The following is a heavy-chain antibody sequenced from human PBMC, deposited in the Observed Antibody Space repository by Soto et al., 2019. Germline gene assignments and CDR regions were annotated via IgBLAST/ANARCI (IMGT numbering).Heavy chain of an antibody. CDR3: ARETGCSSTSCYYYYYMDV. CDR2: IIPILGIA. Sequence: QVQLVQSGAEVKKPGSSVKVSCKASGGTFSSYTISWVRQAPGQGLEWMGRIIPILGIANYAQKFQGRVTITADKSTSTAYMELSSLRSEDTAVYYCARETGCSSTSCYYYYYMDVCGKGTTVTVSS. CDR1: GGTFSSYT. D-gene: IGHD2-2*01. J-gene: IGHJ6*03. V-gene: IGHV1-69*08.